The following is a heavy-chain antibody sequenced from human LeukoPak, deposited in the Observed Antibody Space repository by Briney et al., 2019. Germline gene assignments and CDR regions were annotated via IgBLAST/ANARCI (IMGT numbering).Heavy chain of an antibody. CDR1: GGSISSSSYY. D-gene: IGHD2-21*02. CDR2: IYYSGST. J-gene: IGHJ4*02. Sequence: SETLSLTCTVSGGSISSSSYYWGWIRQPPGKGLEWIGSIYYSGSTYYNPSLKSRVTISVDTSKNQFSLKLSSVTAADTAVYYCARFHPIYCGGDCHGGDWGQGALVTVSS. V-gene: IGHV4-39*01. CDR3: ARFHPIYCGGDCHGGD.